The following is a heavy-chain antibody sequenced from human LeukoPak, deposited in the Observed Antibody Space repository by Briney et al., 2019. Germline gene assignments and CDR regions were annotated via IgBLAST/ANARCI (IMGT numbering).Heavy chain of an antibody. J-gene: IGHJ3*02. CDR1: GGSINTYH. CDR2: IYYSGST. V-gene: IGHV4-59*08. CDR3: ARLLYGSRDDDAFDI. D-gene: IGHD3-10*01. Sequence: SETLSLTCTVSGGSINTYHWSWLRQPPGKGLEWIGYIYYSGSTNYNPSLKSRVTISLNTSKNQFSLRLSPVTAADTAVYYCARLLYGSRDDDAFDIWGQGTMVTVSS.